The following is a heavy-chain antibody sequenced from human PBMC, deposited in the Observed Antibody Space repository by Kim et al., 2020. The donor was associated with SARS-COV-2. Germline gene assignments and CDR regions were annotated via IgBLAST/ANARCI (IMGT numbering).Heavy chain of an antibody. V-gene: IGHV3-64D*09. Sequence: GGSLRLSCSASVFTFSSYAMHWVRQAPGKGLEYVSAISSNGGSTYYADSVKGRFTISRDNSKNTLYLQMSSLRAEDTAVYYCVKDMGVLRFLEWLLSDFDYWGQGTLVTVSS. D-gene: IGHD3-3*01. CDR1: VFTFSSYA. CDR2: ISSNGGST. CDR3: VKDMGVLRFLEWLLSDFDY. J-gene: IGHJ4*02.